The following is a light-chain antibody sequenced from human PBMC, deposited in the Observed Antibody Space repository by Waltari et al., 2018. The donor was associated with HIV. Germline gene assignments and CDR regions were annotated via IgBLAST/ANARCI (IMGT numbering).Light chain of an antibody. CDR1: SSYIGGYKY. Sequence: HSALTQPASVSGSPGQSITISCTGTSSYIGGYKYVSCDQQQPGKAPKLMISEVINRPSGVSNRFSGSKSGNTASLTISGLQAEDEADYYCSSYTTSSTWVFGGGTKLTVL. CDR2: EVI. V-gene: IGLV2-14*01. J-gene: IGLJ3*02. CDR3: SSYTTSSTWV.